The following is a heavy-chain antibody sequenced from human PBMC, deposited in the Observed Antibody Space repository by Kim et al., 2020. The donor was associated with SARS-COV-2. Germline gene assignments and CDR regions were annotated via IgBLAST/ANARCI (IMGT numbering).Heavy chain of an antibody. V-gene: IGHV1-3*04. J-gene: IGHJ3*02. CDR1: GYTFTKYA. CDR3: ARDVEITFGGIIGTDAFDI. D-gene: IGHD3-16*02. CDR2: INTGNGNT. Sequence: ASVKVSCKASGYTFTKYAMHWVRQAPGQRLEWMGWINTGNGNTKYSQKFQGRVTITRDTSASTAYMELSSLRSEDTAVYYCARDVEITFGGIIGTDAFDIWGQGTMVTVSS.